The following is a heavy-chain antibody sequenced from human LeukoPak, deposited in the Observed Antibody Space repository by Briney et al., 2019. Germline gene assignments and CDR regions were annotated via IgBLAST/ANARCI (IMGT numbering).Heavy chain of an antibody. CDR3: ARLGSRELAY. CDR1: GFIFSSYS. J-gene: IGHJ4*02. V-gene: IGHV3-48*01. D-gene: IGHD1-26*01. Sequence: GGSLRLSCAASGFIFSSYSMNWVRQAPGKGLEWVSYISSSSSTIYYADSVKGRFTISRDNAKNSLYLQMNSLRAEDTAVYYCARLGSRELAYWGQGTLVTVSS. CDR2: ISSSSSTI.